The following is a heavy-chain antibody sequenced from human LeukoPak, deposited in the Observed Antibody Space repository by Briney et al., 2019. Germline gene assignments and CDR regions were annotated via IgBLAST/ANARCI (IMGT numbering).Heavy chain of an antibody. CDR1: GFTFSSYG. V-gene: IGHV3-30*18. CDR2: ISYDGSNK. CDR3: AKDLVRGYSYGSLGY. D-gene: IGHD5-18*01. J-gene: IGHJ4*02. Sequence: GGSLRLSCAASGFTFSSYGMHWVRQAPGKGLEWVAVISYDGSNKYYADSVKGRFTISRDNSKNTLYLQMNSLRAEDTAVYYCAKDLVRGYSYGSLGYWGQGTLVTVSS.